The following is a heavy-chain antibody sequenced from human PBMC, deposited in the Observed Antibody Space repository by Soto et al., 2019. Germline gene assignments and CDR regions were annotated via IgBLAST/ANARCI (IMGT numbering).Heavy chain of an antibody. D-gene: IGHD3-16*01. V-gene: IGHV1-18*01. CDR1: GYTFTSYG. CDR2: ISAYNGNT. J-gene: IGHJ6*03. Sequence: QVQLVQSGAEVKKPGASVKVSCKASGYTFTSYGISWVRQAPGQGLEWMGWISAYNGNTNYAQKLQGRVTMTTDTSTSTANMELRSLRSDDTAVYYCARVYYDYIWGSYYYYYYMDVWGKGTTVTVSS. CDR3: ARVYYDYIWGSYYYYYYMDV.